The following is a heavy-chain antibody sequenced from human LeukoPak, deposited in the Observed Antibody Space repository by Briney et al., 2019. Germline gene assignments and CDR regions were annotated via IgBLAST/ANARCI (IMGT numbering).Heavy chain of an antibody. J-gene: IGHJ4*02. CDR3: ARELVHGDCEVGY. CDR1: GFTFSSYG. Sequence: WGSLRLSCAASGFTFSSYGMHWVRQAPGKGLEWVAVMAYDGSNEYYADSVKGRFTISRDNSKNTLYLQMNSLRTEDTAVYYCARELVHGDCEVGYWGQGTLVTVSS. V-gene: IGHV3-30*03. CDR2: MAYDGSNE. D-gene: IGHD2-21*02.